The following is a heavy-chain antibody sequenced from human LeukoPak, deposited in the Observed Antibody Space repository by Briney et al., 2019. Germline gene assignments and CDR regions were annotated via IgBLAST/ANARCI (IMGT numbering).Heavy chain of an antibody. Sequence: GGSPRLSCAASGFTFRSYSMNWVRQAPGKGLEWVSYISSSGRTIYYADSVKGRFTISRDNAKNSLFLQMNSLRAEDMAVYYCTRPQPYDYWGQGTLVTVSS. D-gene: IGHD5-18*01. CDR3: TRPQPYDY. V-gene: IGHV3-48*01. J-gene: IGHJ4*02. CDR1: GFTFRSYS. CDR2: ISSSGRTI.